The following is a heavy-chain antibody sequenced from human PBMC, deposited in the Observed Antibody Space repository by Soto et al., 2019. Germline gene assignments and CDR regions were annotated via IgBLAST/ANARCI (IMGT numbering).Heavy chain of an antibody. V-gene: IGHV4-39*01. D-gene: IGHD6-13*01. CDR1: GGSISSSSYY. CDR3: ARGPLSSSWYNYYYYYGMDV. J-gene: IGHJ6*02. Sequence: SETLSLTCTVSGGSISSSSYYWGWIRQPPGKGLEWIGSIYYSGSTYYNPSLKSRGTISVDTSKNQFSLKLSSVTAADTAVYYCARGPLSSSWYNYYYYYGMDVWGQGTSVTVSS. CDR2: IYYSGST.